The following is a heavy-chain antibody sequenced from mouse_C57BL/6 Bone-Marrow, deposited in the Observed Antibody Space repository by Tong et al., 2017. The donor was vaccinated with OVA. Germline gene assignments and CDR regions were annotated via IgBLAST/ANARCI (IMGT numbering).Heavy chain of an antibody. CDR1: GYIFTSYW. CDR3: ARDYYGRSWWYYFAY. CDR2: INPSNGGT. V-gene: IGHV1-53*01. D-gene: IGHD1-1*01. Sequence: SGYIFTSYWMHWVKQRPGQGLEWIGNINPSNGGTNYNEKFKSNATLTVDKSSGTAYMQLRRLTSEDSAVYYCARDYYGRSWWYYFAYWGQGTTLTV. J-gene: IGHJ2*01.